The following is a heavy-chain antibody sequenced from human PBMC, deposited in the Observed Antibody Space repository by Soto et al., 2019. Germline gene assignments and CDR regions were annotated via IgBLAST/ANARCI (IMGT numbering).Heavy chain of an antibody. D-gene: IGHD6-19*01. Sequence: PGESLKISCKGSGYSFTSYWIGWVRQMPGKGLEWMGIIYPGDSDTRYSPSFQGQVTISADKSISTAYLQWSSLKASDTAMYYCARHEWAELQWLVRGMDVWGQGXTVTVYS. CDR3: ARHEWAELQWLVRGMDV. CDR2: IYPGDSDT. V-gene: IGHV5-51*01. CDR1: GYSFTSYW. J-gene: IGHJ6*02.